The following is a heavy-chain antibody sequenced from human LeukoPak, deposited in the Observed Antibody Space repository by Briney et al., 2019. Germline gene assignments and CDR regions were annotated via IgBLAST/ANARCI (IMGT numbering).Heavy chain of an antibody. CDR3: ARDHGSSGWYETVDY. D-gene: IGHD6-19*01. CDR2: ISYDGNNK. CDR1: GFTFSTFA. Sequence: GGSLRLSCAASGFTFSTFAMHWVRQAPGKGLEWVAGISYDGNNKYYADSVKGRFTISRDNSKNTLYLQMNCLRVEDTAVYYCARDHGSSGWYETVDYWGQGTLVTVSS. V-gene: IGHV3-30-3*01. J-gene: IGHJ4*02.